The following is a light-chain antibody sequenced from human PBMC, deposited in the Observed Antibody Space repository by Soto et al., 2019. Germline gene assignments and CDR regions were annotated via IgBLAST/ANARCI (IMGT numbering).Light chain of an antibody. Sequence: DIVLTQSPGTLSLSPGERATLSCRASQNVLNNYLSWYQQKLGQAPRLLIYRASNRSTGIPDRFSGSGSGTDFTLAISRLEPEDFAVYFCQQFGTSPFTFGPGTKVQIK. CDR3: QQFGTSPFT. CDR1: QNVLNNY. J-gene: IGKJ3*01. CDR2: RAS. V-gene: IGKV3-20*01.